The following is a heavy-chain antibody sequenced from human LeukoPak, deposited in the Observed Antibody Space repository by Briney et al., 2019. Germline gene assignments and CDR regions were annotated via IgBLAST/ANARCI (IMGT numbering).Heavy chain of an antibody. V-gene: IGHV3-30*09. D-gene: IGHD3-22*01. CDR2: IRNDASQK. CDR1: GFTFGIYP. CDR3: ATSGYCGKYYSYYYMGV. J-gene: IGHJ6*03. Sequence: PGRSLRLSCAASGFTFGIYPMHWVRQAPGKGLEWVAFIRNDASQKYYVDSVKGRFAISRDNSKNTLNLQMSSLRSEDTAVYYCATSGYCGKYYSYYYMGVWGKGTTVTVSS.